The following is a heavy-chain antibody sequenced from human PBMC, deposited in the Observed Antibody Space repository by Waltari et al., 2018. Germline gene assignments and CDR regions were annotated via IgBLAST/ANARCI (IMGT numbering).Heavy chain of an antibody. D-gene: IGHD7-27*01. CDR1: GFTFPTYS. Sequence: ELLLVESGGGLVKPGWSLSLSGSASGFTFPTYSMNWVRQAPGKGVEWVSIISSSGSYTHYVDSVKGRFTIPRDNAKNSLYLQMNTLRAEDTAVYYCARGGWGFYLDDWGQGTLVTSSS. CDR2: ISSSGSYT. CDR3: ARGGWGFYLDD. V-gene: IGHV3-21*02. J-gene: IGHJ4*02.